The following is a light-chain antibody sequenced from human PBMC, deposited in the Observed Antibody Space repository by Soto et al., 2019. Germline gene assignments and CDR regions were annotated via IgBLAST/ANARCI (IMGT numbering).Light chain of an antibody. Sequence: EIVLTQSPGTLSLSPGERATLSCRASQTIGKNYLAWYQQKPGQAPRLLIYGASSRATGISDSFSGSGSGTDFTLTISRLEPEHFAVYYCQQYAASPITFGQGTRLEIK. J-gene: IGKJ5*01. CDR3: QQYAASPIT. CDR2: GAS. V-gene: IGKV3-20*01. CDR1: QTIGKNY.